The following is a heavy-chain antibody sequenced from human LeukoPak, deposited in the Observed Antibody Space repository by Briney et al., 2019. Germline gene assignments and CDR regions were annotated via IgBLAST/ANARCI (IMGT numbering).Heavy chain of an antibody. CDR1: GYTFTSYG. V-gene: IGHV1-2*02. J-gene: IGHJ4*02. D-gene: IGHD6-25*01. Sequence: ASVKVSCKASGYTFTSYGISWVRQAPGQGLEWMGWVNPNSGGTNYAQKFQGRVTMTRDTSISTAYMELSRRRSDDTAVYYCATGTYSSGRDYWGQGTLVTVSS. CDR2: VNPNSGGT. CDR3: ATGTYSSGRDY.